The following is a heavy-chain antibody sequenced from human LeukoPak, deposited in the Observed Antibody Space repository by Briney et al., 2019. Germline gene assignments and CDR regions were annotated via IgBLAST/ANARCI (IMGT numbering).Heavy chain of an antibody. CDR2: IYYSGST. CDR3: ARGKNEYSNRYAFDY. J-gene: IGHJ4*02. D-gene: IGHD4-4*01. CDR1: GGSISSGRYY. V-gene: IGHV4-31*03. Sequence: SQTLSLTCTVSGGSISSGRYYWSWIRQHPGKGLEWIGYIYYSGSTYYNPSLKSRVTISVDTSKNQFSLKLSSVTAADTAVYFCARGKNEYSNRYAFDYWGQGTLVTVSS.